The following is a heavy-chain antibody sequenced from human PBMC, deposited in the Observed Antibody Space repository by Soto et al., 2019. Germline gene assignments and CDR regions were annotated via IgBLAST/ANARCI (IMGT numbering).Heavy chain of an antibody. J-gene: IGHJ2*01. V-gene: IGHV3-30*03. Sequence: QVQLVESGGGVVQPGRSLGLSCAASGFTFNTYGMHWVRQAPGKGLEWVAAISYDGINKYYADSVKGRFTISRDNSKNTRYVQLNSLRAEGTAVYYCARSPQPTRGIHWYFDPWGRGILVTVSS. D-gene: IGHD2-2*01. CDR3: ARSPQPTRGIHWYFDP. CDR1: GFTFNTYG. CDR2: ISYDGINK.